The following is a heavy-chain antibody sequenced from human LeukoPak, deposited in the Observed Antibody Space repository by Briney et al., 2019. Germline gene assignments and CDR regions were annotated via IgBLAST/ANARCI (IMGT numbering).Heavy chain of an antibody. Sequence: ASVKVSCKASGYTFTGYYMHWVRQAPGQGLEWVGWINTNTGNPTYVQGFAGRFVFSLDTSVNTAYLQINSLKAEDTAVYYCARDPLLRAFDIWGQGTMVTVSS. CDR2: INTNTGNP. CDR1: GYTFTGYY. J-gene: IGHJ3*02. V-gene: IGHV7-4-1*02. D-gene: IGHD1-26*01. CDR3: ARDPLLRAFDI.